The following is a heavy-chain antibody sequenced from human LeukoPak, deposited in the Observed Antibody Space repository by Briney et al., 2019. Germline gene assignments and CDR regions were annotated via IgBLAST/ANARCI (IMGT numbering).Heavy chain of an antibody. CDR3: ARFGVDYDMDV. Sequence: TSETLSLTCSVSGGSISGHYWTWIRQPPGKGLEWIGQIHYTGKPDYNPSLKSRITISVDTPKNQVSLQVSSVTAADSAIYYCARFGVDYDMDVWGHGTTVTVFS. CDR1: GGSISGHY. V-gene: IGHV4-59*11. CDR2: IHYTGKP. D-gene: IGHD3-16*01. J-gene: IGHJ6*02.